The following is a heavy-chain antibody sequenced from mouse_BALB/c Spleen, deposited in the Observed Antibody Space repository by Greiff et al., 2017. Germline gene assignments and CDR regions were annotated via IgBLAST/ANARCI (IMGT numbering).Heavy chain of an antibody. CDR3: ARYPIYYDYAMDY. Sequence: EVQLVESGPSLVKPSQTLSLTCSVTGDSITSGYWNWIRKFPGNKLEYMGYISYSGSTYYNPSLKSRISITRDTSKNQYYLQLNSVTTEDTATYYCARYPIYYDYAMDYWGQGTSVTVSS. CDR2: ISYSGST. V-gene: IGHV3-8*02. J-gene: IGHJ4*01. CDR1: GDSITSGY. D-gene: IGHD2-1*01.